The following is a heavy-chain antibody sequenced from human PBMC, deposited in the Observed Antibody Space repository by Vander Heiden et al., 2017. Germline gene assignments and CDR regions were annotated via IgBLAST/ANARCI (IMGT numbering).Heavy chain of an antibody. CDR1: GFNFRYYG. CDR2: ISGSGNDA. CDR3: AKEGLWYGGNWFDP. J-gene: IGHJ5*01. D-gene: IGHD3-10*01. V-gene: IGHV3-23*04. Sequence: EVQLVESGGGLVQPGGSLRVSGEASGFNFRYYGMTWVRQAPGKGLEWVSTISGSGNDADYAGSVKGRFIISRDNSKNTLYLQMNSLRAGDTALYYCAKEGLWYGGNWFDPWGQGTLVTVSS.